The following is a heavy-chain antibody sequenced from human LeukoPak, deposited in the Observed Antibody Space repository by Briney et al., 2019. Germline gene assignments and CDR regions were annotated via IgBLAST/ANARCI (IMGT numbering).Heavy chain of an antibody. CDR1: GFTVSSNY. CDR2: IYSGGST. V-gene: IGHV3-53*01. J-gene: IGHJ4*02. D-gene: IGHD1-7*01. CDR3: ARGNWNYPFDY. Sequence: PGGSLRLSCAASGFTVSSNYMSWVRQAPGKGLEWVSVIYSGGSTYYADSVKGRFTISRDISKNTLYLQMNSLSAEDTAVYYCARGNWNYPFDYWGQGILVTVSS.